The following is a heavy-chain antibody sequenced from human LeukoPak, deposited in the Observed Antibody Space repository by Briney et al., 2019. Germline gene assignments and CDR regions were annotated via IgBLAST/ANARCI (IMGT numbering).Heavy chain of an antibody. CDR2: INPNSGGT. D-gene: IGHD3-22*01. CDR3: AREGLGIHFTYYYDSSGYYYPNWFDP. V-gene: IGHV1-2*04. CDR1: GYTFTGYY. J-gene: IGHJ5*02. Sequence: GASVKVSCKASGYTFTGYYMHWVRQAPGQGLEWMGWINPNSGGTNYAQKFQGWVTMTRDTSISTAYMELSRLRSDDTAVYYCAREGLGIHFTYYYDSSGYYYPNWFDPWGQGTLVTVSS.